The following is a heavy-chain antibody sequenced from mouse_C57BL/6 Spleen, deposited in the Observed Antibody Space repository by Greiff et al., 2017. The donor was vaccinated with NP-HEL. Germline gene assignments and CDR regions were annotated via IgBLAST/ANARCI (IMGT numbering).Heavy chain of an antibody. CDR3: ARSDYYGSSYSDY. J-gene: IGHJ2*01. CDR2: IDTSDSYT. D-gene: IGHD1-1*01. CDR1: GYTFTSYW. Sequence: QVQLQQPGAELVMPGASVKLSCKASGYTFTSYWMHWVKQRPGQGLEWIGEIDTSDSYTNYNQKFKGKSTLTVDKSSSTAYMQLSSLTSEDSAVYYCARSDYYGSSYSDYWGQGTTLTVSS. V-gene: IGHV1-69*01.